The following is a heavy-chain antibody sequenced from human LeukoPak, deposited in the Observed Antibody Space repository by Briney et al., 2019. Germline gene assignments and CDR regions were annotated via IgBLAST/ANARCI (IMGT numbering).Heavy chain of an antibody. D-gene: IGHD3-16*01. Sequence: SQTLSLSCAISGDGVSSNSATWNWIRQSPSRGLEWLGRTYYRSKWYNDYAVSMKSRITINPDTSKNQFSLQLNSVTPEDTAVYYCARVGHPWGIEDAFDIWGQGTMVTVSS. J-gene: IGHJ3*02. CDR1: GDGVSSNSAT. V-gene: IGHV6-1*01. CDR3: ARVGHPWGIEDAFDI. CDR2: TYYRSKWYN.